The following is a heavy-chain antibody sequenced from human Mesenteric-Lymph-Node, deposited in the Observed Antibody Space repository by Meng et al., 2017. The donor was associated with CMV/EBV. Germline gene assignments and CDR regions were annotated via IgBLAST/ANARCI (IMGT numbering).Heavy chain of an antibody. CDR3: ARHQRWLKSEGGFNY. Sequence: QVQLKQGGAGLLKPSETLSLTCACYGGSFSGYYWSWIRQPPGKGLEWIGEINHSGSTNYNPSLKSRVTISVDTSKNQFSLKLSSVTAADTAVYYCARHQRWLKSEGGFNYWGQGTLVTVSS. D-gene: IGHD4-23*01. CDR1: GGSFSGYY. J-gene: IGHJ4*02. CDR2: INHSGST. V-gene: IGHV4-34*01.